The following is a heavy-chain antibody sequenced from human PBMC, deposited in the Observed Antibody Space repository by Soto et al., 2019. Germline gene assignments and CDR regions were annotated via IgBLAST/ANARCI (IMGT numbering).Heavy chain of an antibody. V-gene: IGHV4-39*02. Sequence: HLQLQETGQGLVKPSETLSLTCTVSGASIKRRNYFWGWIRQPPGRGLGFVGSIHSSGGTYYNPSLKSRVTVSVDLSNSHFSLSLKSLTATDTAVYYCGRLAEAATGHTDFDFWGQGTLVTVSS. CDR1: GASIKRRNYF. J-gene: IGHJ4*02. CDR2: IHSSGGT. CDR3: GRLAEAATGHTDFDF. D-gene: IGHD2-15*01.